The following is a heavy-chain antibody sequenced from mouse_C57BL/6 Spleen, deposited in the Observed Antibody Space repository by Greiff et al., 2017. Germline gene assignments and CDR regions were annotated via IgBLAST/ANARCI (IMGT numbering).Heavy chain of an antibody. CDR2: IDPSDSYT. D-gene: IGHD2-2*01. J-gene: IGHJ4*01. CDR1: GYTFTSYW. Sequence: VQLQQPGAELARPGTSVKLSCKASGYTFTSYWMHWVKQRPGQGLEWIGVIDPSDSYTNYNQKFKGKATLTVDTSSSTAYMQLSSLTSEDSAVYYCARGKRVTTRIDAMDYWGQGTSVTVSS. CDR3: ARGKRVTTRIDAMDY. V-gene: IGHV1-59*01.